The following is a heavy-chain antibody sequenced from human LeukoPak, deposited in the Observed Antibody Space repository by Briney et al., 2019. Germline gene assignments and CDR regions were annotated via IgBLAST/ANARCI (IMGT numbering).Heavy chain of an antibody. Sequence: PGGSLRLSCAASGFNFNSYGMHWVRQAPGRGLEWVGFIRYDGTEKYYPDSVKGRFTISRDNSKNTLYLRMNSLRDEDTAVYHCAKDPQGRRPHWFDPWGQGTLVTVSS. CDR3: AKDPQGRRPHWFDP. CDR2: IRYDGTEK. V-gene: IGHV3-30*02. J-gene: IGHJ5*02. CDR1: GFNFNSYG.